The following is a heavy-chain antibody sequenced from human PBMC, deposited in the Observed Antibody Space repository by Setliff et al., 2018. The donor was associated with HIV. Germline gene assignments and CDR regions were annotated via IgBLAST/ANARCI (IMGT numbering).Heavy chain of an antibody. CDR1: GYSFTGYY. D-gene: IGHD1-26*01. V-gene: IGHV1-2*02. Sequence: ASVKVSCKASGYSFTGYYMHWVRQAPGQGLEWMGWINPNSGGTQYAQKFQGRVTMTRDTSISTGSMELSRLRSDDTAVYYCARDHHSGRGSNFPWYSDLWGRGTLVTVSS. CDR3: ARDHHSGRGSNFPWYSDL. CDR2: INPNSGGT. J-gene: IGHJ2*01.